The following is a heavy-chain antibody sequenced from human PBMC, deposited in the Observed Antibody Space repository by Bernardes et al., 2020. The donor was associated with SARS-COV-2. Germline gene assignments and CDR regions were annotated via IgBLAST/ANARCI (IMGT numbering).Heavy chain of an antibody. J-gene: IGHJ4*02. D-gene: IGHD6-6*01. V-gene: IGHV3-7*01. CDR3: ARSATSRPFDH. CDR1: GFTFSSYW. Sequence: GGSLRLSCAASGFTFSSYWMNWVRQAPGKGLEWVANINQDGSDQYYLDSVKGRFSISRDNAKNSLYLQMSSLRAEDTAVYYCARSATSRPFDHWGQGTLVTVSS. CDR2: INQDGSDQ.